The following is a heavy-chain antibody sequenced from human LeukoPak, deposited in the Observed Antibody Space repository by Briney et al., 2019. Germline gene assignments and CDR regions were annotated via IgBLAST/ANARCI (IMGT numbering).Heavy chain of an antibody. CDR1: GYIFTSYG. J-gene: IGHJ4*02. D-gene: IGHD3-22*01. CDR3: ARDMRHYRNYDSTGYYYNFEY. CDR2: ISVHNGYT. V-gene: IGHV1-18*01. Sequence: ASVKVSCKTSGYIFTSYGISWVRQAPGQGHEWMGWISVHNGYTRYAQKFQDRVTMTTDTSTSTAYMNLRSLRSDDTAVYFCARDMRHYRNYDSTGYYYNFEYWGQGTLVAVSS.